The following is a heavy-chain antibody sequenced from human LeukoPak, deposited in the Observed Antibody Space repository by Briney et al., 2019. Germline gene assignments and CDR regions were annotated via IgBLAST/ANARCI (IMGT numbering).Heavy chain of an antibody. V-gene: IGHV4-34*01. CDR3: ARGLVVPTATRFWYFDL. Sequence: PSETLSLTCAVYGGPFSNYYWSWIRQPPGTGLEWLGEINHSGSTNYNPSLKSRVTISVDTSKNQFSLKLSSVTAADTAVYYCARGLVVPTATRFWYFDLWGRGTLVTVSS. J-gene: IGHJ2*01. CDR1: GGPFSNYY. CDR2: INHSGST. D-gene: IGHD2-2*01.